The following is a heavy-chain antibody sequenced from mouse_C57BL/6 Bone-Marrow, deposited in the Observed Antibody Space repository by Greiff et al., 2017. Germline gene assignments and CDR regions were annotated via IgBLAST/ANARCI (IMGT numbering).Heavy chain of an antibody. V-gene: IGHV1-15*01. Sequence: QVQLQQSGAELVRPGASVTLSCKASGYTFTDYEMHWVKQTPVHGLEWIGAIDPETGGTAYNQKFKGKAILTADKSSSTADMELRSLTSEDSAVYYCTRRGQLRLRYYFDYWGQGTTLTVSS. CDR2: IDPETGGT. CDR3: TRRGQLRLRYYFDY. CDR1: GYTFTDYE. D-gene: IGHD3-2*02. J-gene: IGHJ2*01.